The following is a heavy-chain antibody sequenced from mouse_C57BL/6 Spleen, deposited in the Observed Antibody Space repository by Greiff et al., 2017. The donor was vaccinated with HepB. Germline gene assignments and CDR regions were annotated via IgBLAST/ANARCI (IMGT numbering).Heavy chain of an antibody. CDR3: ARSQYYGSSYVRGTYAMDY. Sequence: VQLQQSGPELVKPGASVKISCKASGYSFTDYNMNWVKQSNGKSLEWIGVINPNYGTTSYNQKFKGKATLTVDQSSSTAYMQLNSLTSEDSAVYYCARSQYYGSSYVRGTYAMDYWGQGTSVTVSS. J-gene: IGHJ4*01. V-gene: IGHV1-39*01. D-gene: IGHD1-1*01. CDR1: GYSFTDYN. CDR2: INPNYGTT.